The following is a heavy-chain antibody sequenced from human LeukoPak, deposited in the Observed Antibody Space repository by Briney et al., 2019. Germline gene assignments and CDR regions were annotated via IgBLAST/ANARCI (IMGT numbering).Heavy chain of an antibody. CDR1: GGSISSYY. J-gene: IGHJ4*02. V-gene: IGHV4-59*01. CDR3: ARGDYSSRFDY. Sequence: SETLSLTCTVSGGSISSYYWSWIRQPPGKGLEWIGYIYYSGSTNYNPSLKSRVTISVDTSKNQFSLKLSSVTAADTAVYYCARGDYSSRFDYRGQGTLVTVSS. CDR2: IYYSGST. D-gene: IGHD6-13*01.